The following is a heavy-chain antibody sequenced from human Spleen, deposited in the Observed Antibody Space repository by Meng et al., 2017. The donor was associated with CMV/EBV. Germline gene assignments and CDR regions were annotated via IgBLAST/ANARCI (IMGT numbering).Heavy chain of an antibody. Sequence: SETLSLTCTVSGGSISGTSYYWGCIRQPPGKGLEWIGSIHYSGSTNYNPSLKSRVTISVDTSKNQFSLKLSSVTAADTAVYYCALAYYYYYGMDVWGQGTTVTVSS. CDR3: ALAYYYYYGMDV. V-gene: IGHV4-39*07. CDR1: GGSISGTSYY. J-gene: IGHJ6*02. CDR2: IHYSGST.